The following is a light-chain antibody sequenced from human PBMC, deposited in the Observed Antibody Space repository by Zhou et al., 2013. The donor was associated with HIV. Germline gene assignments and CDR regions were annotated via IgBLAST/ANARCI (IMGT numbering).Light chain of an antibody. V-gene: IGKV3-20*01. CDR1: QSVSNY. Sequence: ETVLTQSPATLSLSPGERATLSCRASQSVSNYLAWYQQRPGQAPRLLIYGASTRATGVPDRFSGSGYETEFTLTIRGVEPEDLAVYYCYQYGSTPSTFGQGTRL. CDR3: YQYGSTPST. CDR2: GAS. J-gene: IGKJ5*01.